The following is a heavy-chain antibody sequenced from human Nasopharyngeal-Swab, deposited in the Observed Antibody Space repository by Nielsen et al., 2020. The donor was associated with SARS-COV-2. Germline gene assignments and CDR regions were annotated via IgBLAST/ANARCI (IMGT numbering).Heavy chain of an antibody. J-gene: IGHJ4*02. D-gene: IGHD3-10*01. Sequence: ASVKVSYKVSGYTLTELSMHWVRQAPGKGLEWMGGFDPEDGETIYAQKFQGRVTMTEDTSTDTAYMELSSLRSEDTAVYYCATVFAYYGSGRPIDYWGQGTLVTVSS. V-gene: IGHV1-24*01. CDR3: ATVFAYYGSGRPIDY. CDR2: FDPEDGET. CDR1: GYTLTELS.